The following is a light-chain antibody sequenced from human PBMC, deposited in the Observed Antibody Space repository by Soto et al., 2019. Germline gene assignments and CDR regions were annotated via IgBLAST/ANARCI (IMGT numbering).Light chain of an antibody. J-gene: IGKJ1*01. CDR3: QQYGISPT. Sequence: EIVLTQSPGTLSLSPGERATLSCRSSQSVSNSYLAWYQQKPGPAPRLLIYDVSSRATGIPDRFSGSGSGTDVTPTISRLESEDVAVYYCQQYGISPTFGQGTKVEIK. CDR1: QSVSNSY. CDR2: DVS. V-gene: IGKV3-20*01.